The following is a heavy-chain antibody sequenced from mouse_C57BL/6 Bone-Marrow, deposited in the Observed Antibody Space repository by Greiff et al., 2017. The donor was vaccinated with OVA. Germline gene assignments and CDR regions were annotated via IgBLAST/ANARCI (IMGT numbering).Heavy chain of an antibody. CDR2: IYPGDGDT. CDR1: GYAFSSSW. D-gene: IGHD2-3*01. V-gene: IGHV1-82*01. Sequence: QVQLQQSGPELVKPGASVKISCKASGYAFSSSWMNWVKQRPGKGLEWIGRIYPGDGDTNYNGKFKGKATLTADKSSSTAYMQLSSLTSEDSAVYFWASPLWDGSYWYCDFWGTGTRVTVSS. J-gene: IGHJ1*03. CDR3: ASPLWDGSYWYCDF.